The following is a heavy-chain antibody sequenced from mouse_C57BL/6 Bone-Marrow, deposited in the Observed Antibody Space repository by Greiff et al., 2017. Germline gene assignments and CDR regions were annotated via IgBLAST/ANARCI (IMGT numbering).Heavy chain of an antibody. Sequence: QVQLQQPGAELVKPGASVKLSCKASGYTFTSYWMHWVKQRPGRGLEWIGRIDPNSGGTKYNEKFKSKATLTVDKPSSTAYMQLSSLTSEDSAVYFCAIPFVTPVVAPYAMDYWGQGTSVTVSS. V-gene: IGHV1-72*01. J-gene: IGHJ4*01. CDR1: GYTFTSYW. CDR2: IDPNSGGT. CDR3: AIPFVTPVVAPYAMDY. D-gene: IGHD1-1*01.